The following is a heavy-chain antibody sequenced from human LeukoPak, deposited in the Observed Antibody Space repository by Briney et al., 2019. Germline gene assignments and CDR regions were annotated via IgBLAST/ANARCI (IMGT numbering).Heavy chain of an antibody. CDR1: GFTFSSYA. J-gene: IGHJ5*02. Sequence: GGSLRLSCAVSGFTFSSYAMRWVRQTPGKGLEWVSAISGSGGSTYYADSVKGRFSISRDNSKNTLFLHMNSLRAEDTAVYYCAKGLGYCANGVCPWFDPWGQGNLVTVSS. D-gene: IGHD2-8*01. CDR3: AKGLGYCANGVCPWFDP. V-gene: IGHV3-23*01. CDR2: ISGSGGST.